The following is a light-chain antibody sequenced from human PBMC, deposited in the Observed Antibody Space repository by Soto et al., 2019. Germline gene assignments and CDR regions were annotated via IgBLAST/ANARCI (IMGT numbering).Light chain of an antibody. CDR3: QQSYSTPFA. J-gene: IGKJ1*01. V-gene: IGKV1-39*01. CDR1: QSISSY. CDR2: AAS. Sequence: DIQMTQSPSSLSASVGDRVTITCRASQSISSYLNWYQQKPGKAPKLLIYAASSLQSGVPSRFSGSVSGTDFTLTISSLQPEDVATYYCQQSYSTPFAFGQGTKVEIK.